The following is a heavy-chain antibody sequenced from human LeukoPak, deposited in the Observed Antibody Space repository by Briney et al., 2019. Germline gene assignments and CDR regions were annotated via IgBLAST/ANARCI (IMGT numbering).Heavy chain of an antibody. CDR3: AREGGSYRPLDY. CDR1: GGSITQTNY. D-gene: IGHD3-16*02. J-gene: IGHJ4*02. Sequence: SGTLSLTCDVSGGSITQTNYWTWVSLPPGKGLEWIGEVNLQGGTNYNPSLLRRVAISVDTSANHVSLQMTSVTAADTAVYYCAREGGSYRPLDYSGQGTLVTVSS. CDR2: VNLQGGT. V-gene: IGHV4-4*02.